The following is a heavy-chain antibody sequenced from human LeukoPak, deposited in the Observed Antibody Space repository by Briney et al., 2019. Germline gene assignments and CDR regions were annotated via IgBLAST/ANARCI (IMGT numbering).Heavy chain of an antibody. D-gene: IGHD3-10*01. Sequence: ASVKVSCKASGYTFTSYAMHWVRQAPGQRLEWMGWINAGNGNTKYSQKFQGRVTITRDTSASTAYMELSSLRSEDTAVYYCARFRYGSGNLDYGMDVWGKGTTVTVSS. CDR2: INAGNGNT. CDR1: GYTFTSYA. J-gene: IGHJ6*04. V-gene: IGHV1-3*01. CDR3: ARFRYGSGNLDYGMDV.